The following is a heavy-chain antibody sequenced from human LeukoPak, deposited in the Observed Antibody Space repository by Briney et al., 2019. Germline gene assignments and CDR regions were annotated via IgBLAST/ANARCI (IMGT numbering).Heavy chain of an antibody. J-gene: IGHJ6*04. CDR3: AKECSGSYYYYYYGMDV. CDR1: GFTFSSYG. V-gene: IGHV3-30*18. D-gene: IGHD3-10*02. Sequence: GRSLRLSCAASGFTFSSYGMHWVRQAPGKGLEWVAVISYDGSNKYYADSVKGRFTISRDNSKNTLYLQMNSLRAEDTAVYYCAKECSGSYYYYYYGMDVRGKGTTVTVSS. CDR2: ISYDGSNK.